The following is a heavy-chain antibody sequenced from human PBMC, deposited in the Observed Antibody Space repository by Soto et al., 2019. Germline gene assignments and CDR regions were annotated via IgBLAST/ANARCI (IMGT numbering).Heavy chain of an antibody. J-gene: IGHJ4*02. D-gene: IGHD3-22*01. V-gene: IGHV1-69*01. Sequence: QVQLVQSGVEGRSPGSSGKVSCKASGATFSSNATGWVRRPPGQGLEWMGGIIPIFGTANYAQKFQGRVTITADESTSTAYMELSSLRSEDTAVYYCARGNTMIVVWGQGTLVTVSS. CDR2: IIPIFGTA. CDR1: GATFSSNA. CDR3: ARGNTMIVV.